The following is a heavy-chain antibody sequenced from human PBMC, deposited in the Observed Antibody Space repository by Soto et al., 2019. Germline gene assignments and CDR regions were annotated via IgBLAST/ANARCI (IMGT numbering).Heavy chain of an antibody. J-gene: IGHJ1*01. D-gene: IGHD1-26*01. CDR3: ARGVGATTEYFQH. Sequence: PSETLSLTCAVSGGSISSSDWWSWVRQPPGKGLEWIGEIYHSGSTNYNPSLKSRVTISVDKSKNQFSLKLSSVTAADTAVYYCARGVGATTEYFQHWGQGTLLTVSS. CDR2: IYHSGST. V-gene: IGHV4-4*02. CDR1: GGSISSSDW.